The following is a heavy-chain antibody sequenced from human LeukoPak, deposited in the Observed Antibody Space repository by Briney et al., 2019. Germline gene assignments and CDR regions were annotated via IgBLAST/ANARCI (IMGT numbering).Heavy chain of an antibody. CDR2: INHSGST. J-gene: IGHJ4*02. Sequence: PSETLSLTCAVYGGSFSGYYWSWIRQPPGKGLEWIGEINHSGSTNYNPSLKSRVTISVDTSKNQFSLKLSSVTAADTAVYYCASKAAGKISGWGQGTLVTVSS. CDR3: ASKAAGKISG. CDR1: GGSFSGYY. D-gene: IGHD6-13*01. V-gene: IGHV4-34*01.